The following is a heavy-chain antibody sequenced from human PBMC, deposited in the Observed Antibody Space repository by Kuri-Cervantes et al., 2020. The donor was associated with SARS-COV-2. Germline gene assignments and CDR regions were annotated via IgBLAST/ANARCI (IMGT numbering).Heavy chain of an antibody. CDR2: IKCDGSEK. CDR3: VRGLRAITVAGTDY. CDR1: GFTFSSYS. V-gene: IGHV3-52*01. D-gene: IGHD6-19*01. J-gene: IGHJ4*02. Sequence: GESLKISCAASGFTFSSYSMNWVRQAPGKGLEWVSDIKCDGSEKYYVDSVKGRLTISRDNAKNSLYLQVNSLRAEDMTVYYCVRGLRAITVAGTDYWGQGTLVTVSS.